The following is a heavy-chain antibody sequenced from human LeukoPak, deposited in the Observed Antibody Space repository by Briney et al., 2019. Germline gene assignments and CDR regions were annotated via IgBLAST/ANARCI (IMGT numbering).Heavy chain of an antibody. CDR3: AKLSSHYSDTSGYYYGYFHH. CDR1: GYSFTSYW. V-gene: IGHV5-51*01. D-gene: IGHD3-22*01. Sequence: GESLKIPCKGSGYSFTSYWIGWVRQMPGKGLEWMGIIYPSDSDTRYSPSFQGQVTISADKSISTAYLQWSSLKASDTAMYYCAKLSSHYSDTSGYYYGYFHHWGQGTLVTVSS. J-gene: IGHJ1*01. CDR2: IYPSDSDT.